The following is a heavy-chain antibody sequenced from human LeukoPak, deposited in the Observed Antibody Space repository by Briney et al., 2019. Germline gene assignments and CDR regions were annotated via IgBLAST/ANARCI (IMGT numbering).Heavy chain of an antibody. CDR2: INHSGNT. V-gene: IGHV4-34*01. J-gene: IGHJ6*03. CDR1: GGSFSGYY. Sequence: SETLSLTCAVYGGSFSGYYWSWIRQPPGKGLEWVGEINHSGNTNYNPSLKSRVTISVDTSKNQFSLKLSSVTAADTAVYYCASRGGYKFRFTDYYYYYVDVWGNGTTVTVSS. CDR3: ASRGGYKFRFTDYYYYYVDV. D-gene: IGHD5-24*01.